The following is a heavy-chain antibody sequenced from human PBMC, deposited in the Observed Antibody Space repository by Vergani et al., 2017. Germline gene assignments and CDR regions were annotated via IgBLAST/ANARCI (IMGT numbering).Heavy chain of an antibody. CDR1: GYSISSGYF. V-gene: IGHV4-38-2*02. CDR3: ARLSYDTSPYLQGGYDC. Sequence: QVQLQESGPRLVKPSETLSLICSVSGYSISSGYFWGWIRQSPGKGLEWLGTIDRTGRTHLSPSLKSRLTISVDTTKNQFSLRLTSVTAADTAMYYCARLSYDTSPYLQGGYDCWGQGTLVSVSS. CDR2: IDRTGRT. J-gene: IGHJ4*02. D-gene: IGHD3-22*01.